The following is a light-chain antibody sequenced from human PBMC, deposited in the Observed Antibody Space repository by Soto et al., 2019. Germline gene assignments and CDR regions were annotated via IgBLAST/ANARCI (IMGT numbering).Light chain of an antibody. CDR3: GTWDSSLSAGGVV. CDR2: DNN. V-gene: IGLV1-51*01. Sequence: QSVLTQPPSVSAAPGQTVTISCSGSSSNIGNNYVSWYQHLPGTAPKLLIYDNNKRPSGIPDRFSGSKSGTSATLGITGLQTGDEADYYCGTWDSSLSAGGVVFGGGTKLTVL. CDR1: SSNIGNNY. J-gene: IGLJ2*01.